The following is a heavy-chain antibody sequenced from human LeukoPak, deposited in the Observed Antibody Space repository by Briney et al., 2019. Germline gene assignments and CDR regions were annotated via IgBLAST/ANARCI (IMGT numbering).Heavy chain of an antibody. CDR2: IIPILGIA. J-gene: IGHJ4*02. CDR1: GGTVSSYT. CDR3: ARGDRTVGFDY. V-gene: IGHV1-69*02. Sequence: GASVKVPCKASGGTVSSYTISWVRQAPGQGLEWMGRIIPILGIANYAQKFQGRVTITADKSTSTAYMELSSLRSEDTAVYYCARGDRTVGFDYWGQGTLVTVSS. D-gene: IGHD4-11*01.